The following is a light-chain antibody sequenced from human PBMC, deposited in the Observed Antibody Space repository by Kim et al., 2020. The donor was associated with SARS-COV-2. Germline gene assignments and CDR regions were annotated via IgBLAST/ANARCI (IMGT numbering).Light chain of an antibody. V-gene: IGLV2-14*03. CDR1: SSDVGGYIF. CDR3: TSYTSTSTLV. J-gene: IGLJ2*01. CDR2: DVS. Sequence: QSALTQPASVSGSPGQSITISCTGTSSDVGGYIFVSWYQQQPGKAPKLILYDVSHRPSGVSNRFSGSKSGNRASLTIFGLQAEDEADYYCTSYTSTSTLVFGGGTKVTVL.